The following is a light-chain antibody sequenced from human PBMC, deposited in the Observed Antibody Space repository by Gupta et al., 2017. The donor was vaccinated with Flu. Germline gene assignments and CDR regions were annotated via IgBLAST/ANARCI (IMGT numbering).Light chain of an antibody. J-gene: IGLJ2*01. CDR2: AKK. V-gene: IGLV3-19*01. Sequence: SSELTQDPAVSVALGQTVRITCQGDSLRRYSASWYRQKSGQAPVLVIYAKKNRPSGIPDRFSGSTSGNTASLTITGAQAEDEADYYCNSRDSSGNQVVFGGGTRLTVL. CDR3: NSRDSSGNQVV. CDR1: SLRRYS.